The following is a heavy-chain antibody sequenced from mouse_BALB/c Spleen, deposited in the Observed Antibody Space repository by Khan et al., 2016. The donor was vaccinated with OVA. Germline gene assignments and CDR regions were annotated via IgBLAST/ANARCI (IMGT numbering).Heavy chain of an antibody. J-gene: IGHJ3*01. CDR1: GYTFTSYW. CDR2: IYPGNSDP. D-gene: IGHD2-2*01. Sequence: VQLQQSGTVLARPGASVKMSCKASGYTFTSYWMHWVKQRPGQGLEWIGAIYPGNSDPNYNQKFKGKAKLTAVTTTRRAYMELGSLTNEDPAIYYCTRWGYWFAYWGQGTLVTVSA. CDR3: TRWGYWFAY. V-gene: IGHV1-5*01.